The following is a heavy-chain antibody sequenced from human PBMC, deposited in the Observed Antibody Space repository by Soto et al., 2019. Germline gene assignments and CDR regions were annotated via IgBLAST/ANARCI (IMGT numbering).Heavy chain of an antibody. CDR3: AIAVAGPTAIAY. D-gene: IGHD6-19*01. V-gene: IGHV3-74*01. CDR2: INGDGSST. CDR1: GFTIRSYW. J-gene: IGHJ4*02. Sequence: GGSLRLSCVVSGFTIRSYWMHWVRKAPRKGLVWVSRINGDGSSTNYADYVKGRFNISRDNAKNSLYLQMNSLRAEDTAVYYCAIAVAGPTAIAYWGQG.